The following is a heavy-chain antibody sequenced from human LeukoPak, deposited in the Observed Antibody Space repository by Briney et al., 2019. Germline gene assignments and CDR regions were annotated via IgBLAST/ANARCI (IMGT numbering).Heavy chain of an antibody. D-gene: IGHD3-3*01. CDR3: ARDGCVMLEWCNWFDP. CDR2: IIPIFGTA. Sequence: SVKVSCKASGGTFISYAISWVRQAPGQGLEWMGRIIPIFGTANYAQKFQGRVTITTDESTSTAYMELSSLRSEDTAVYYCARDGCVMLEWCNWFDPWGQGTLVTASS. V-gene: IGHV1-69*05. J-gene: IGHJ5*02. CDR1: GGTFISYA.